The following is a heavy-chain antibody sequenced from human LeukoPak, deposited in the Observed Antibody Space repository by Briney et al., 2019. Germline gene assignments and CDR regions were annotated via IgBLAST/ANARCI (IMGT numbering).Heavy chain of an antibody. CDR3: ARESQSPITIFGVVTTHGMDV. Sequence: SETLSLTCTVSGGSISSYYRSWIRQPAGKGLEWIGRIYTSGSTNYNPSLKSRVTMSVDTSKNQFSLKLSSVTAADTAVYYCARESQSPITIFGVVTTHGMDVWGQGTTVTVSS. J-gene: IGHJ6*02. CDR1: GGSISSYY. CDR2: IYTSGST. V-gene: IGHV4-4*07. D-gene: IGHD3-3*01.